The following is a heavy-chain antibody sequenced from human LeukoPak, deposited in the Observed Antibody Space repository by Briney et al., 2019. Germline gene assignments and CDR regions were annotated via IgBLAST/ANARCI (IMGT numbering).Heavy chain of an antibody. V-gene: IGHV3-66*01. D-gene: IGHD1-14*01. CDR3: ARGVGIGYYAY. CDR1: GFSVSSSY. Sequence: GGSLRLSCAASGFSVSSSYMSWVRQAPGTGLQWVSTIYSGGTTHYPDSLKGRFTIARDNSKNALYLQMNNLRAEDTAVYYCARGVGIGYYAYWGLGTLVTVSS. CDR2: IYSGGTT. J-gene: IGHJ4*02.